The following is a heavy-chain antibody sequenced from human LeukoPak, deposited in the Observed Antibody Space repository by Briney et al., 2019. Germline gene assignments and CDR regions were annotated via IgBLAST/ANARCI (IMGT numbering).Heavy chain of an antibody. J-gene: IGHJ4*02. CDR3: ARAPRGCSGGSCYNY. CDR1: GFTVSSSY. V-gene: IGHV3-66*01. Sequence: GGSLRLSCAASGFTVSSSYMSWVRQAPGKGLEWVSVIYSGGSTYYADSVKGRFTISRDNSKNTLYLQMNSLRAEDTAVYYCARAPRGCSGGSCYNYWGQGTLVTVSS. D-gene: IGHD2-15*01. CDR2: IYSGGST.